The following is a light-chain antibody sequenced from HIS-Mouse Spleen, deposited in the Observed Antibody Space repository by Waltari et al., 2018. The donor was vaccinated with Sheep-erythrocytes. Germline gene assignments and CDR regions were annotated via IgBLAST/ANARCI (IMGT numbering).Light chain of an antibody. CDR3: QQYYSTLT. V-gene: IGKV4-1*01. J-gene: IGKJ4*01. CDR1: QSVLYSSNNKNY. CDR2: WAS. Sequence: DIVMTQSPDSLAVSLGERATINCKSSQSVLYSSNNKNYLAWYQQNPGQPPKPHIYWASAPGSGVPDRFSGSGSGTDFTLTISSLQAEDVAVYYCQQYYSTLTFGGGTKVEIK.